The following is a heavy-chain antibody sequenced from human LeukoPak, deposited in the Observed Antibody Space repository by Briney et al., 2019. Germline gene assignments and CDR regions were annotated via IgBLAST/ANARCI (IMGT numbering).Heavy chain of an antibody. CDR2: INHSGST. D-gene: IGHD3-9*01. V-gene: IGHV4-34*01. CDR1: GGSFSGYY. CDR3: ARAYFDWLLYYYYMDV. Sequence: PSETLSLTCAVYGGSFSGYYWSWIRQPPGKGLEWIGEINHSGSTNYNPSLKSRVTISVDTSKNQFSLKLSSVTAADTAVYYCARAYFDWLLYYYYMDVWGKGTTVTVSS. J-gene: IGHJ6*03.